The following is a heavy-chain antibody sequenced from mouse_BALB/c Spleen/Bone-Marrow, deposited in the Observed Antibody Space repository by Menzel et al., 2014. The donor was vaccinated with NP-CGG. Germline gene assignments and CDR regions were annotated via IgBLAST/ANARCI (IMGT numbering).Heavy chain of an antibody. CDR3: AREIINDYHWYFDV. Sequence: LQESGGGLVQPGGSLRLSCATSGFTFTDYYMSWVRQPPGKALEWLGFIRNKANGYTTEYSASVKGRFTISRDNSQSILYLQMNTLRAEDSATYYCAREIINDYHWYFDVWGAGTTVTVSS. V-gene: IGHV7-3*02. D-gene: IGHD2-4*01. J-gene: IGHJ1*01. CDR1: GFTFTDYY. CDR2: IRNKANGYTT.